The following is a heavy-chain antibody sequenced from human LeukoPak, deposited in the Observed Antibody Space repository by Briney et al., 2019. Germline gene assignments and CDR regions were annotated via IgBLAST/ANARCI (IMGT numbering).Heavy chain of an antibody. J-gene: IGHJ4*02. CDR2: INPSGGST. D-gene: IGHD6-13*01. Sequence: ASVKVSCKASGYTFTSYYIHWVRQAPGQGLEWMGLINPSGGSTNYAQKFQGRVTMTRDTSISTAYMELSRLRPDDTAVYYCARVPIAAAGTNLFDYWGQGTLVTVSS. CDR3: ARVPIAAAGTNLFDY. V-gene: IGHV1-46*01. CDR1: GYTFTSYY.